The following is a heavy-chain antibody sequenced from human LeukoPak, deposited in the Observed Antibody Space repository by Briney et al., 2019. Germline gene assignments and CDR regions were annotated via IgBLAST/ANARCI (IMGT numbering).Heavy chain of an antibody. CDR2: MNPNSGNT. D-gene: IGHD4-17*01. V-gene: IGHV1-8*01. CDR3: ARGQGTTRPPSFDY. CDR1: GYTFTGYD. J-gene: IGHJ4*02. Sequence: ASVKVSCKASGYTFTGYDINWVRQATGQGLEWMGWMNPNSGNTGYAQKFQGRVTMTRNTSISTAYMELSSLRSEDTAVYYCARGQGTTRPPSFDYWGQGTLVTVSS.